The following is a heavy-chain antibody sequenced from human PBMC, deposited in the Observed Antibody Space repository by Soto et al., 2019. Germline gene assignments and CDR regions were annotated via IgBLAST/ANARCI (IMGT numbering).Heavy chain of an antibody. CDR3: ARASFGDSGYDLSFDY. Sequence: GPRTVLTSETLSLTCAVSGGSISSGGYSWSWIRQPPGKGLEWIGYIYHSGSTYYNPSLKSRVTISVDRSKNQFSLKLSSVTAADTAVYYCARASFGDSGYDLSFDYWGQGTLVTVS. V-gene: IGHV4-30-2*01. D-gene: IGHD5-12*01. CDR1: GGSISSGGYS. CDR2: IYHSGST. J-gene: IGHJ4*02.